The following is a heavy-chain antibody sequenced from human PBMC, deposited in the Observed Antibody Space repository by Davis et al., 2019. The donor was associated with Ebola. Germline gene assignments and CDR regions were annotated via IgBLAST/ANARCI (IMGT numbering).Heavy chain of an antibody. Sequence: ASVKVSCKASGYTFNVYYMHWLRQAPGQGLEWMGLINPGGGSTNYAQKFQGRVTMTRDTSTSTVYMELSSLRSEDTAVYYCARGGWELLYGRFDYWGQGTLVTVSS. CDR1: GYTFNVYY. CDR3: ARGGWELLYGRFDY. D-gene: IGHD1-26*01. V-gene: IGHV1-46*02. CDR2: INPGGGST. J-gene: IGHJ4*02.